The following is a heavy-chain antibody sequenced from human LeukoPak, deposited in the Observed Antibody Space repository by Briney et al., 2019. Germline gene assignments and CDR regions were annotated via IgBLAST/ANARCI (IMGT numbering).Heavy chain of an antibody. Sequence: SETLSLTCAVSGGSISSYYWSWIRQPPGKGLEWIGYIYYSGSTNYNPSLKSRVTISVGTSKNQFSLKLSSVTAADTAVYYCARGSTMVRGVHDYWGQGTLVTVSS. D-gene: IGHD3-10*01. CDR3: ARGSTMVRGVHDY. CDR2: IYYSGST. J-gene: IGHJ4*02. CDR1: GGSISSYY. V-gene: IGHV4-59*01.